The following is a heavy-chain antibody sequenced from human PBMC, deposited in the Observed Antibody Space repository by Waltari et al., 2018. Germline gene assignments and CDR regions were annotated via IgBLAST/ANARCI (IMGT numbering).Heavy chain of an antibody. CDR3: ARDIAVVQAYYYGMDV. V-gene: IGHV3-64*01. CDR1: GFTFSSYA. Sequence: EVQLVESGGGLVQPGGSLRLSCAASGFTFSSYAMHWVRQAPGKGLEYVSAISSNGGSTYYANSVKGRFTISRDNAKNSLYLQMNSLRAEDTAVYYCARDIAVVQAYYYGMDVWGQGTTVTVSS. J-gene: IGHJ6*02. CDR2: ISSNGGST. D-gene: IGHD2-21*01.